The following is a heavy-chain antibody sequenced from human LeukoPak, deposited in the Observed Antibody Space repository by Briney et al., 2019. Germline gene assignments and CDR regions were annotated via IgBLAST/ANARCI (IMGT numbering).Heavy chain of an antibody. CDR3: ACSGSYYVDY. CDR2: MNPNRGNT. D-gene: IGHD1-26*01. Sequence: GASVKVSCKASGDTFTSYDINWVRQATGQGLEWMGWMNPNRGNTGYAQKFQGRVTMTRNTSISTAYMELSSLRSEDTAVYYCACSGSYYVDYWGQGTLVTVSS. CDR1: GDTFTSYD. V-gene: IGHV1-8*01. J-gene: IGHJ4*02.